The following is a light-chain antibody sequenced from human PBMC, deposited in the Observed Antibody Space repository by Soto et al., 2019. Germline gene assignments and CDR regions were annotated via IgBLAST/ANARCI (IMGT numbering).Light chain of an antibody. CDR2: DAY. V-gene: IGKV1-5*01. Sequence: DRVTITCRPSQSISRWLAWHQQKPGKAPKLLIYDAYSWESGVPSMFNGSGSGTDFTLTISSLQPDDFATYHCQQYNSWSGVTFGGGTKVDIK. CDR3: QQYNSWSGVT. CDR1: QSISRW. J-gene: IGKJ4*01.